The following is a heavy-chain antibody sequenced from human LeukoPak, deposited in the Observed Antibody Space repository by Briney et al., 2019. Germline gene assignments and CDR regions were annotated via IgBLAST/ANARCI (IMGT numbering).Heavy chain of an antibody. CDR3: ASRVDVDTAMVTSWFDP. V-gene: IGHV4-39*07. D-gene: IGHD5-18*01. CDR2: IYYSGST. Sequence: SETLSLTCTVSGGSISTSSYYWGWIRQPPGKGLECIGNIYYSGSTYYNPSLKSRVTISVDTSKNQFSLKLSSVTAADTAVYYCASRVDVDTAMVTSWFDPWGQGTLVTVSS. CDR1: GGSISTSSYY. J-gene: IGHJ5*02.